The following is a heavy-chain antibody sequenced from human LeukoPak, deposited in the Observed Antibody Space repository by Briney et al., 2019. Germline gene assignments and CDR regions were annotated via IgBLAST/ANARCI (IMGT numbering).Heavy chain of an antibody. D-gene: IGHD3-22*01. CDR2: ISSGDST. Sequence: GGSLRLSCAVSGFTVSSNYMSWVRQAPGKGLEWVSVISSGDSTYYADSVKGRFTISRDDSKNTVYLQMNSLRAEDTSVYFCARGGESSGYYYADYWGQGTLVTVSS. V-gene: IGHV3-66*01. CDR3: ARGGESSGYYYADY. CDR1: GFTVSSNY. J-gene: IGHJ4*02.